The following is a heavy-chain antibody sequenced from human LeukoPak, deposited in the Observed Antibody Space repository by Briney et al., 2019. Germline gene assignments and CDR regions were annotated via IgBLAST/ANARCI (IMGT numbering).Heavy chain of an antibody. V-gene: IGHV1-8*01. CDR1: GYTFTSYD. CDR3: AVLWFGESPTYYYYYGMDV. CDR2: MNPNSGNT. J-gene: IGHJ6*02. D-gene: IGHD3-10*01. Sequence: ASVKVSCKASGYTFTSYDINWVRQATGQGLEWMGWMNPNSGNTGYAQKFQGRVTMTRNTSISTAYMELSSLRSEDTAVYYCAVLWFGESPTYYYYYGMDVWGQGTTVTVSS.